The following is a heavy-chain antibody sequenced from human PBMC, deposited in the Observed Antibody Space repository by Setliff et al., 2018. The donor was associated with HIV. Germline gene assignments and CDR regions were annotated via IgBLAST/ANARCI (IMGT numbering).Heavy chain of an antibody. CDR2: IIPILGLT. J-gene: IGHJ4*02. D-gene: IGHD2-8*01. CDR3: ARTPYCTNGLCYRYFFDY. CDR1: GGTFSSYG. V-gene: IGHV1-69*10. Sequence: SVKVSCKASGGTFSSYGISWVRQAPGQGLEWMGGIIPILGLTNYAQKFQGRVTITADKSTGTAHMELGSLRAEDTAVYYCARTPYCTNGLCYRYFFDYWGQGTLVTVSS.